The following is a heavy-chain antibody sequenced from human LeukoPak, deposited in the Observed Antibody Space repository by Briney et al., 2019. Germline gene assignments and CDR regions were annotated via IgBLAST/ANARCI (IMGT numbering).Heavy chain of an antibody. CDR2: INAGNGNT. D-gene: IGHD6-6*01. J-gene: IGHJ4*02. CDR1: GYTFTSYA. Sequence: ASVNVPCKASGYTFTSYAMHWVRQAPGQRLEWMGWINAGNGNTKYSQKFQGRVTITRDTSASTAYMELSSLRSEDTAVYYCARGAARPSYFDYWGQGTLVTVSS. CDR3: ARGAARPSYFDY. V-gene: IGHV1-3*01.